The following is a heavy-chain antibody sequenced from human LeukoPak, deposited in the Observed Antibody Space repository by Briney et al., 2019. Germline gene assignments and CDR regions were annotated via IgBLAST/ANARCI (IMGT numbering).Heavy chain of an antibody. D-gene: IGHD6-6*01. CDR3: ARGEYSSSPADY. J-gene: IGHJ4*02. V-gene: IGHV1-46*01. Sequence: ASVKVSCKASGYTFTSYYMHWVRQAPGQGLELMGIINPSGGSTRYEQKFQGRVTMTRDTSTRTVYMELSSLRSEDTAVYYCARGEYSSSPADYWGQGTLVTVSS. CDR1: GYTFTSYY. CDR2: INPSGGST.